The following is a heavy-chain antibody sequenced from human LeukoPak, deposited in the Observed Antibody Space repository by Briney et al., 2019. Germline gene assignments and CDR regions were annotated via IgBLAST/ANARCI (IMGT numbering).Heavy chain of an antibody. V-gene: IGHV1-69-2*01. CDR3: VTDTSIAGKDTWFDT. Sequence: VKISCKVSGYTFTDYYMHWVQQAPRKGLEWMGLVDPEDGETIYAEKFQGRVTITADTSTDTAYRELSSLRSADTGVYYCVTDTSIAGKDTWFDTWGQGTLVTVSS. CDR1: GYTFTDYY. CDR2: VDPEDGET. D-gene: IGHD6-6*01. J-gene: IGHJ5*02.